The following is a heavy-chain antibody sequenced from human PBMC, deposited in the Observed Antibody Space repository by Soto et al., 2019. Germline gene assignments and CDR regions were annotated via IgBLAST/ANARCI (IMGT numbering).Heavy chain of an antibody. CDR3: VRDSQYSSSLGFDY. CDR2: IKQDGSEK. J-gene: IGHJ4*02. V-gene: IGHV3-7*01. D-gene: IGHD6-6*01. Sequence: VRLSCAASGFTFSSYWMTWVRQAPGKGLEWVANIKQDGSEKYYVDSVKGRFTISRDNAKNSLYLQMSSLRVEDTAMYYCVRDSQYSSSLGFDYWGQGTLVTVSS. CDR1: GFTFSSYW.